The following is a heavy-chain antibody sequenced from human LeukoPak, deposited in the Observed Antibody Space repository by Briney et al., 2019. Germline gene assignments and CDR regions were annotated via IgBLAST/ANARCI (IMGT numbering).Heavy chain of an antibody. J-gene: IGHJ4*02. CDR2: INHSGGT. D-gene: IGHD5-18*01. V-gene: IGHV4-34*01. CDR3: ARGLGYSVDY. Sequence: SETLSLTCAVYGGSFSGYYWSWIRQPPGKGLEWIGEINHSGGTNYNPSLKSRVTISVDTSKNQFSLRLSSVTAADTAVYYCARGLGYSVDYWGQGTLVTVPS. CDR1: GGSFSGYY.